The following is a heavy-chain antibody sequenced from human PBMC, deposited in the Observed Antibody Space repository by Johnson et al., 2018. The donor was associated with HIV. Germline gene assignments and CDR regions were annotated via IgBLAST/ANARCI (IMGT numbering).Heavy chain of an antibody. J-gene: IGHJ3*02. D-gene: IGHD3-22*01. V-gene: IGHV3-30*02. CDR1: GFTFSSYG. CDR2: IRYDGSDK. CDR3: AKEGAYYYDSRGLNDAFDI. Sequence: QVQLVESGGGVVQPGGSLRLSCAGSGFTFSSYGMHWVRQAPGKGLEWVSFIRYDGSDKHYADSVKGRFTIYRDNAKNSRYLQMNSLRAADTALYYCAKEGAYYYDSRGLNDAFDILGQGTMVTVSS.